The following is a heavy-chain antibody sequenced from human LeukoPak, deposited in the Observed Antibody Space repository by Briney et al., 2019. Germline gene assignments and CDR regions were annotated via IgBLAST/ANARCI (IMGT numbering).Heavy chain of an antibody. V-gene: IGHV3-74*01. CDR1: GFTFSSHW. Sequence: PGETLTLSCVGSGFTFSSHWLHWVRQAPGKGLMWVSRINHDGTPTTYADSVKGRFTISRDNAKQTLYLQMNCLRAEDTAVYYCARDAGGYGMDVWGQGTTVTVSS. J-gene: IGHJ6*02. D-gene: IGHD3-16*01. CDR2: INHDGTPT. CDR3: ARDAGGYGMDV.